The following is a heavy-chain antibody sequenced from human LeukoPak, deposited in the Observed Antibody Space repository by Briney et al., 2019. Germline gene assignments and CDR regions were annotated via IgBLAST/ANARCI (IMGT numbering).Heavy chain of an antibody. J-gene: IGHJ3*02. CDR3: ARGSALLWFGEAPDAFDI. V-gene: IGHV1-8*01. CDR1: GYTFTSYD. Sequence: VASVKVSCKASGYTFTSYDINWVRQATGQGLEWMGWMNPNSGNTGYAQKFQGRVTMTRNTSISTAYMELSSLRSEDTAVYYCARGSALLWFGEAPDAFDIWGQGTMVTVSS. D-gene: IGHD3-10*01. CDR2: MNPNSGNT.